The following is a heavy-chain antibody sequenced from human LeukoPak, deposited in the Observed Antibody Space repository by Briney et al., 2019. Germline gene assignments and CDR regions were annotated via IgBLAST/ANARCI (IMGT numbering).Heavy chain of an antibody. CDR1: GYTFTGYY. V-gene: IGHV1-2*02. Sequence: GASVKVSCKASGYTFTGYYMHWVRQAPGQGLEWMGWINPNSGGTNYAQKFRGRVTMTRDTSISTAYMELSRLRSDDTAVYYCARDTLGFGELLFYYGMDVWGQGTTVTVSS. D-gene: IGHD3-10*01. J-gene: IGHJ6*02. CDR2: INPNSGGT. CDR3: ARDTLGFGELLFYYGMDV.